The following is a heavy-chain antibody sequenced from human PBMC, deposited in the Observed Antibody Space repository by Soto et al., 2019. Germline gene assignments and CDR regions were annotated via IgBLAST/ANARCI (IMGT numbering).Heavy chain of an antibody. CDR2: INHSGST. D-gene: IGHD3-16*02. J-gene: IGHJ5*02. Sequence: SETLSLTCAVYGGSFSGYYWSWIRQPPGEGLEWIGEINHSGSTNYNPSLKSRVTISVDTSKNQFSLKLSSVTAADTAVYYCARRFMITFGGVIAVNWFDPWGQGTLVTVSS. V-gene: IGHV4-34*01. CDR1: GGSFSGYY. CDR3: ARRFMITFGGVIAVNWFDP.